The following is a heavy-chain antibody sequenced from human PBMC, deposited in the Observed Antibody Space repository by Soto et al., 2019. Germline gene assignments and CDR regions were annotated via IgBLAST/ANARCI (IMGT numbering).Heavy chain of an antibody. Sequence: PGGSLRLSCAASGFTFSSYAMHWVRQAPGKGLEWVAVISYDGSNKYYADSVKGRFTISRDNSKNTLYLQMNSLRAEDTAVYYCARTPKASSGYYYYFDYWGQGTLVTVSS. CDR1: GFTFSSYA. V-gene: IGHV3-30-3*01. CDR3: ARTPKASSGYYYYFDY. CDR2: ISYDGSNK. J-gene: IGHJ4*02. D-gene: IGHD3-22*01.